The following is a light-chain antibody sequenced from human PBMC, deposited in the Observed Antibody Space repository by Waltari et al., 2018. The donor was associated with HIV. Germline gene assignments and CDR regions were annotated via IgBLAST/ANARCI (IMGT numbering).Light chain of an antibody. V-gene: IGLV3-21*04. Sequence: SYVLPQPPSVSVAPGKTARITCGGHNIGSTSVHWYQQKPGQAPVLVIYNESDRPSGIPERFSGSNSGNTATLTISRVEAGDEADYYCQVWDSSSDHPGVFGTGTKVTVL. CDR1: NIGSTS. CDR2: NES. CDR3: QVWDSSSDHPGV. J-gene: IGLJ1*01.